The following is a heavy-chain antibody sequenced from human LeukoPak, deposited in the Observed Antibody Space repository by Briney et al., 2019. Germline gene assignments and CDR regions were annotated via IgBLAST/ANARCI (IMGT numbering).Heavy chain of an antibody. D-gene: IGHD2-15*01. CDR2: INHSGST. CDR3: ARVPYCSGGSCNYYYYYGIDV. CDR1: GGSLSGYY. V-gene: IGHV4-34*01. J-gene: IGHJ6*02. Sequence: SETLTLTCAVPGGSLSGYYWSWIRQPPGKGLEWIGEINHSGSTNYNASLTSRVTISVDTSKNQFSLKLSSVTAADTAVYYCARVPYCSGGSCNYYYYYGIDVWGQGTTVTVSS.